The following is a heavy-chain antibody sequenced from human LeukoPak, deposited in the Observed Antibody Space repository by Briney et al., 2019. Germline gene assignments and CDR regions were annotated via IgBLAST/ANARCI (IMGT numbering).Heavy chain of an antibody. D-gene: IGHD2-2*01. V-gene: IGHV4-4*07. Sequence: SETLSLTCTVSGGSISSYYWSWIRQPAGKGLEWIGRIYTSGSTNYNPSLKSRVTMSVDTSKNQFSLKLSSVTAADTAVYYCARHEIPLSTSCFFDYWGQGTLVTVSS. CDR1: GGSISSYY. CDR2: IYTSGST. CDR3: ARHEIPLSTSCFFDY. J-gene: IGHJ4*02.